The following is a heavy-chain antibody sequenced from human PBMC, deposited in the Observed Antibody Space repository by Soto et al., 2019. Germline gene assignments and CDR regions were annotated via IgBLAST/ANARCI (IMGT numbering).Heavy chain of an antibody. CDR2: INHSGST. CDR3: ARDKITGLFDY. D-gene: IGHD2-8*02. CDR1: GGSFSGYY. Sequence: SETLSLTCAVYGGSFSGYYWTWIRQPPGTGLELIGEINHSGSTNYNPSLKSRVTISVDTSKNQFSLKLTSVTAADTAVYYCARDKITGLFDYWGQGTLVTSPQ. J-gene: IGHJ4*02. V-gene: IGHV4-34*01.